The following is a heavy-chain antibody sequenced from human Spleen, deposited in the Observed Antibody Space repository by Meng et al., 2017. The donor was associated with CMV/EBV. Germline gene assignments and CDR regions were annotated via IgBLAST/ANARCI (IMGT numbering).Heavy chain of an antibody. CDR2: INSDGSST. J-gene: IGHJ3*02. CDR3: ARAVGPTIVDALDI. CDR1: GFTFDDYG. Sequence: GGSLRLSCAASGFTFDDYGMNWVRQAPGKGLVWVSRINSDGSSTSYADSVKGRFTISRDNAKKSLHLQMNSLRAEDTALYYCARAVGPTIVDALDIWGQGTLVTVSS. V-gene: IGHV3-20*04. D-gene: IGHD1-26*01.